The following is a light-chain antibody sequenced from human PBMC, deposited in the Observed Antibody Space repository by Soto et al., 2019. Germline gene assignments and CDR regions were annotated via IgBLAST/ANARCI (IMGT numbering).Light chain of an antibody. J-gene: IGKJ1*01. V-gene: IGKV1-39*01. CDR2: AAS. Sequence: DIQMTQSPSSLSASVGDRVTLTCRASQGIRTYLNWFQQTPGKAPKLLIYAASTLQSGVPSRFSGNASGTDFTLTISSLHPEDFAIYHCQQSYSIPFTFGQGTKVEIK. CDR3: QQSYSIPFT. CDR1: QGIRTY.